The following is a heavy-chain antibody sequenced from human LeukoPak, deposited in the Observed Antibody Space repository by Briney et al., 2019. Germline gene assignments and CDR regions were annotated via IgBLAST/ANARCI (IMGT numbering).Heavy chain of an antibody. CDR1: GFTFSSYS. CDR2: ISSSSSYI. D-gene: IGHD1-26*01. J-gene: IGHJ5*02. V-gene: IGHV3-21*01. CDR3: ARDGTLDWFDP. Sequence: GGSLRLSCAASGFTFSSYSMNWVRQAPGKGLEWVSSISSSSSYIYYADSVKGRFTISRDNAKNSQYLQMNSLRAEDTAVYYCARDGTLDWFDPWGQGTLVTVSS.